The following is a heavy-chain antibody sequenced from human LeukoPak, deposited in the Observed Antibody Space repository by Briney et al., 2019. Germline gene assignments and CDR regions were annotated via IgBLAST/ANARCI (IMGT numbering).Heavy chain of an antibody. CDR2: IHTNGST. J-gene: IGHJ4*02. CDR3: ARDRGYSSGWYYGGYFDY. D-gene: IGHD6-19*01. V-gene: IGHV4-61*02. Sequence: SETLSLTCAVSGGSISSGGYYWTWMRQPAGKGLEWIGRIHTNGSTNYNPSFKGRVTISVDTSKNQFSLKLSSVTAADTAVYYCARDRGYSSGWYYGGYFDYWGQGTLVTVSS. CDR1: GGSISSGGYY.